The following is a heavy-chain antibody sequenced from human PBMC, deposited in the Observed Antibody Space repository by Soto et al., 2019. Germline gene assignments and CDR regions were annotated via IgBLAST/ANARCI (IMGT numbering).Heavy chain of an antibody. CDR1: GYTFNGYY. D-gene: IGHD3-16*01. Sequence: ASVKGSCKAAGYTFNGYYIHWVRQAPGQGLECMGWINPNSADTSYAQKFQGRVAMTRDTPITTAYMELSGLRFDDTAVYYCAREGIGLALDNWGQGTLITVSP. J-gene: IGHJ4*02. V-gene: IGHV1-2*02. CDR3: AREGIGLALDN. CDR2: INPNSADT.